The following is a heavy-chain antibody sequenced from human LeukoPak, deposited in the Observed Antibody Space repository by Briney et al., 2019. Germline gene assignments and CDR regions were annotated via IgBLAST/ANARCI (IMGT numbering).Heavy chain of an antibody. D-gene: IGHD5-18*01. J-gene: IGHJ6*02. CDR1: GFTFSSYW. V-gene: IGHV3-7*04. CDR3: ARIRKAGYSYGSYYYYGMDV. Sequence: GGSLRLSCAASGFTFSSYWMSWVRQAPGRGLEWVANIKQDGSEKYYVGSVKGRFTISRDNAKNSLYLQMNSLRAEDTAVYYCARIRKAGYSYGSYYYYGMDVWGQGTTVTVSS. CDR2: IKQDGSEK.